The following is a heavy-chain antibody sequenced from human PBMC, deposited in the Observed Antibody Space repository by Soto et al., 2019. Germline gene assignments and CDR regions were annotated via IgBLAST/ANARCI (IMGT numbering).Heavy chain of an antibody. CDR2: INPNSGGT. J-gene: IGHJ4*02. Sequence: ASVKVSCKASGYTFTGYYMHWVRQAPGQGLEWMGWINPNSGGTNYAQKFQGWVTMTRDTSISTAYMELSRLSSDDTAVYYCALEPGYGASDYWGQGTLVTVSS. D-gene: IGHD5-18*01. CDR3: ALEPGYGASDY. CDR1: GYTFTGYY. V-gene: IGHV1-2*04.